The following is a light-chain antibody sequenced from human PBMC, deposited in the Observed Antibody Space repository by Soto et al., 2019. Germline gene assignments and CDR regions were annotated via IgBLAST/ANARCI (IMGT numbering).Light chain of an antibody. CDR1: ESISIW. Sequence: DVQMTEAPCTLLASGGRSITSXXRASESISIWSAWYQQKPGKAPKLXIYAASSLQSGVPSRFSGSGAGTDFTLTLSRLQPEAVATYYCQQSYSTPRTFDEGTKVDI. CDR2: AAS. V-gene: IGKV1-39*01. J-gene: IGKJ1*01. CDR3: QQSYSTPRT.